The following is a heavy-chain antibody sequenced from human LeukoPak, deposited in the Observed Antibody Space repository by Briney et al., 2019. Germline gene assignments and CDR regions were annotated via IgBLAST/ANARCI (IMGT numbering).Heavy chain of an antibody. J-gene: IGHJ3*02. CDR3: ATTLRLRGNSNAFDI. D-gene: IGHD4-17*01. CDR2: VHYSGAT. CDR1: GDSISSLY. V-gene: IGHV4-59*11. Sequence: SETLSLTCTVSGDSISSLYWSWIRQPPGKGLEYIGYVHYSGATNYNPSLQSRVFISMDTSKNQYSLRLNSVTTADTAVYYCATTLRLRGNSNAFDIWGQGTMVTVSS.